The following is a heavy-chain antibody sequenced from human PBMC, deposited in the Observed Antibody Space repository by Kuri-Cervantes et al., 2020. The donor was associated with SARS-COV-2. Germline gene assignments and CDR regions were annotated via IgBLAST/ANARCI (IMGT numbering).Heavy chain of an antibody. CDR1: GFTFSSYA. V-gene: IGHV3-23*01. CDR2: ISGSGGST. CDR3: SKALSRSFLYYYYMDV. D-gene: IGHD3-10*01. Sequence: GGSLRLSCAASGFTFSSYAMSWVRQAPGKGLEWVSAISGSGGSTYYADSLKGRFTISRDNSKSMLYMQINSLRAEDTAVYYCSKALSRSFLYYYYMDVWGKGTTVTVSS. J-gene: IGHJ6*03.